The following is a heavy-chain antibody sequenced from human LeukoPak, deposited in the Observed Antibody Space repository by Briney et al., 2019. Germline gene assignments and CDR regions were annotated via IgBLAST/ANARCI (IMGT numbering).Heavy chain of an antibody. CDR2: IYYSGSI. J-gene: IGHJ4*02. CDR3: ARHYAYGSGTYVPFDY. Sequence: SSYWMSWVRQPPGKGLEWIGNIYYSGSIFYNPSLRSRITISVDTSKNQFSLKLRSVTAADTAVYYCARHYAYGSGTYVPFDYWGQGTLVTVSS. CDR1: SSYW. V-gene: IGHV4-39*01. D-gene: IGHD3-10*01.